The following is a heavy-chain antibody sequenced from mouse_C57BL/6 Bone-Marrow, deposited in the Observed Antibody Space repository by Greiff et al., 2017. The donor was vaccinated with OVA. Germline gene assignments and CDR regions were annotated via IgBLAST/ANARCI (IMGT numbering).Heavy chain of an antibody. V-gene: IGHV14-4*01. D-gene: IGHD4-1*01. CDR3: TTNWEGAD. J-gene: IGHJ3*01. CDR2: IDPENGDT. Sequence: VHVKQSGAELVRPGASVKLSCTASGFNIKDDYMHWVKQRPEQGLEWIGWIDPENGDTEYASKFQGKATITADTSSNTAYLQLSSLTSEDTAVYYCTTNWEGADWGQGTLVTVSA. CDR1: GFNIKDDY.